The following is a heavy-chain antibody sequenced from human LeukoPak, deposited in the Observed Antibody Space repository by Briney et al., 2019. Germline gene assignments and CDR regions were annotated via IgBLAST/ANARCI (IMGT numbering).Heavy chain of an antibody. J-gene: IGHJ4*02. D-gene: IGHD3-22*01. Sequence: SQTLSLTCAISGDSVASNSAAWNWIRQSPSRGLEWLGRTYYRSKWHNDYAVSVKSRITIKPDTSKNQYSLQLNSVTPEDTAVYYCARIVGGQVDCWGQGTLVTVSP. CDR3: ARIVGGQVDC. V-gene: IGHV6-1*01. CDR1: GDSVASNSAA. CDR2: TYYRSKWHN.